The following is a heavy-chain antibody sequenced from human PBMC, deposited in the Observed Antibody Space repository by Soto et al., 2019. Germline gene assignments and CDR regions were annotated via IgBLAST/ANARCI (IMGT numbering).Heavy chain of an antibody. CDR2: IYYSGST. J-gene: IGHJ5*02. CDR3: ASHYGDYHRNWFDP. D-gene: IGHD4-17*01. CDR1: GGSISSYY. V-gene: IGHV4-59*01. Sequence: ETLSLTCTVSGGSISSYYWSWIRQPPGKGLEWIGYIYYSGSTNYNPSLKSRVTISVDTSKNQFSLKLSSVTAADTAVYYCASHYGDYHRNWFDPWGQGTLVTVSS.